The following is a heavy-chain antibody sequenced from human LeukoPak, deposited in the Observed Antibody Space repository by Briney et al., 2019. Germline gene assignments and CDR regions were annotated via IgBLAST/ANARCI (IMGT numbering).Heavy chain of an antibody. CDR2: ISAYNGNT. CDR1: GYTFTSYG. CDR3: ARDWNWNSRTKMARFDY. Sequence: GESLKVSCKASGYTFTSYGISWVRQAPGQGLEWMGWISAYNGNTNYAQKLQGRVTMTTDTSTSTAYMEMRSLRSDDTAVYYCARDWNWNSRTKMARFDYWGQGTLVTVSS. V-gene: IGHV1-18*01. D-gene: IGHD1-7*01. J-gene: IGHJ4*02.